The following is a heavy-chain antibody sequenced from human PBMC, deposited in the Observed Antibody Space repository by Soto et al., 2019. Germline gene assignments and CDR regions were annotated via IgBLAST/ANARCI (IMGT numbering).Heavy chain of an antibody. J-gene: IGHJ6*02. CDR2: ISGSGGST. D-gene: IGHD6-13*01. V-gene: IGHV3-23*01. CDR1: GFTFSTTA. CDR3: AKDLVRGIAAAGIPTPRYYYYGMDV. Sequence: PGGSLRRSCAASGFTFSTTAMSWVRQAPGKGLEWVSAISGSGGSTYYADSVKGRFTISRDNSKNTLYLQMNSLRAEDTAVYYCAKDLVRGIAAAGIPTPRYYYYGMDVWGQGTTVTVSS.